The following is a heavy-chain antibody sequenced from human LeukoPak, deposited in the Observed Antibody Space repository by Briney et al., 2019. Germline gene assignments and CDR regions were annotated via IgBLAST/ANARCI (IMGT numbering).Heavy chain of an antibody. D-gene: IGHD3-3*01. Sequence: GGSLRLSCAASGFTFSSYWMHWVRQAPGKGLVWVSRINSDGSSTSYADSVKGRFTIFRDNAKNTLYLQMNSLKTEDTAVYYCTTDRYYDFWSGYDAFDIWGQGTMVTVSS. V-gene: IGHV3-74*01. CDR1: GFTFSSYW. CDR3: TTDRYYDFWSGYDAFDI. CDR2: INSDGSST. J-gene: IGHJ3*02.